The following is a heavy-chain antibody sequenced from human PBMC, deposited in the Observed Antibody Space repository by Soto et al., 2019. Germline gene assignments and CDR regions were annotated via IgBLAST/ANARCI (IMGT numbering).Heavy chain of an antibody. CDR2: ISSSSSYI. V-gene: IGHV3-21*01. J-gene: IGHJ4*02. CDR1: GFTFSSYS. Sequence: GGSLRLSCAASGFTFSSYSMNWVLQAPGKGLEWVSSISSSSSYIYYADSVKGRFTISRDNAKNSLYLQMNSLRAEDTAVYYCARPQYSSSDFDYWGQGTLVTVS. D-gene: IGHD6-6*01. CDR3: ARPQYSSSDFDY.